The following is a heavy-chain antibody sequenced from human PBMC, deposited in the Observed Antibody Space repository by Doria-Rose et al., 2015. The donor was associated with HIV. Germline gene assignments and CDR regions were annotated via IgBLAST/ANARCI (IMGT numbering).Heavy chain of an antibody. CDR3: ARIHSLSSSSLGH. Sequence: QVQLVESGAEVKKPGASVTVSCKTSGYTFSAYAIHWVRQAPAQRLEWMGWLNVGNGDTRYSQKFQDRATITSDTSANTGYMALSSLRSEDTAVYYCARIHSLSSSSLGHWGQGTLVTVSS. V-gene: IGHV1-3*01. CDR1: GYTFSAYA. J-gene: IGHJ4*02. D-gene: IGHD6-13*01. CDR2: LNVGNGDT.